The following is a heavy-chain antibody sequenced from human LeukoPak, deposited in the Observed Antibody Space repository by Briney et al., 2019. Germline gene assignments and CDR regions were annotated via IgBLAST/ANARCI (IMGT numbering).Heavy chain of an antibody. CDR2: MYHSGDT. D-gene: IGHD6-13*01. CDR3: ARLSAAAGHFDY. Sequence: PSETLSLTCTVSGYSVSSGYYWGWIRQPPGKGLEWIGSMYHSGDTYYNPSLKSRVTISVDTSKNQFSLKLSSVTAADTAVYYCARLSAAAGHFDYWGQGTLVTVSS. CDR1: GYSVSSGYY. V-gene: IGHV4-38-2*02. J-gene: IGHJ4*02.